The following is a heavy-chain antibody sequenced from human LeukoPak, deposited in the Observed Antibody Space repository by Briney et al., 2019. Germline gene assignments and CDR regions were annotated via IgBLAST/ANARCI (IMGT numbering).Heavy chain of an antibody. V-gene: IGHV1-18*04. CDR2: ISAYNGNT. CDR3: ARDQYIVATIPFDY. Sequence: ASVKVSCKASGYTFTSYGISWARQAPGQGLEWMGWISAYNGNTNYAQKLQGRVTMTTDTSTSTAYMELRSLRSDDTAVYYCARDQYIVATIPFDYWGQGTLVTVSS. J-gene: IGHJ4*02. D-gene: IGHD5-12*01. CDR1: GYTFTSYG.